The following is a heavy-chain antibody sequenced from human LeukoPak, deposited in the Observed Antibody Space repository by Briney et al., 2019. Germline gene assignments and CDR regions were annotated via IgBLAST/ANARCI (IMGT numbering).Heavy chain of an antibody. CDR2: IKVYGDTT. CDR3: ARESPSTFYFDY. CDR1: GNTFTSFH. Sequence: ASVKVSCKASGNTFTSFHIHWVRQAPGQGLEYMGIIKVYGDTTIYAQRFQGRITMTRDTSTSTVYMELSSLNSEDTAVYYCARESPSTFYFDYWGQGTLVTVSA. J-gene: IGHJ4*02. D-gene: IGHD3-3*02. V-gene: IGHV1-46*01.